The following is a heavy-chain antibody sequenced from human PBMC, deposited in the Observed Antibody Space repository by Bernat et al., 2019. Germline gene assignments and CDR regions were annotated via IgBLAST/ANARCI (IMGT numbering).Heavy chain of an antibody. CDR3: AKGIYPKGYCSGGNFYYYFYGMDV. D-gene: IGHD2-15*01. V-gene: IGHV3-23*01. CDR1: GFTFSSFA. J-gene: IGHJ6*02. CDR2: ISGSGDST. Sequence: EVQLLESGGGLVQPGGSLRLSCGASGFTFSSFAMSWVRQAAGRGLEWVSGISGSGDSTYYADSVKGRFTISRDNSKNTLYLQMNSLRAEDTAVYYCAKGIYPKGYCSGGNFYYYFYGMDVWGQGTTVTVSS.